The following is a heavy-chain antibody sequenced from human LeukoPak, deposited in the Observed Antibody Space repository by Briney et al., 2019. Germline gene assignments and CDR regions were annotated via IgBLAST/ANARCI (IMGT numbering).Heavy chain of an antibody. V-gene: IGHV4-34*01. J-gene: IGHJ4*02. D-gene: IGHD3-22*01. CDR3: ARHWAYYYDSSGYSRGAFDY. CDR2: INHSGST. CDR1: GGSFSGYY. Sequence: SETLSLTCAVYGGSFSGYYWSWIRQPPGKGLEWIGEINHSGSTNYNPSLKSRVTISVDTSKNQFSLKLSSVTAADTAVYYCARHWAYYYDSSGYSRGAFDYWGQGTLVTVSS.